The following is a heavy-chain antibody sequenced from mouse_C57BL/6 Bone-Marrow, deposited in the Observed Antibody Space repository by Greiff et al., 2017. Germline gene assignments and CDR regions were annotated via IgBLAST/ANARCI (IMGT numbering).Heavy chain of an antibody. V-gene: IGHV1-85*01. CDR1: GYTFTSYD. Sequence: VQLQQSGPELVKPGASVTLSCTASGYTFTSYDINWVKQRPGQGLEWIGWIYPRDGSTKYTEKFKGKATLNVDTSSSTAYMELHRLTSEHAAVYFCTRLGFDGSSGNWYFDVGGTGTTVAVSS. J-gene: IGHJ1*03. D-gene: IGHD1-1*01. CDR3: TRLGFDGSSGNWYFDV. CDR2: IYPRDGST.